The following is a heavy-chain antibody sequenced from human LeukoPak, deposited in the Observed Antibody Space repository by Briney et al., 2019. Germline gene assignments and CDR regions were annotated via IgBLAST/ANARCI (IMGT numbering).Heavy chain of an antibody. CDR1: GYVFTFYG. D-gene: IGHD1-26*01. J-gene: IGHJ5*02. Sequence: ASVQVSCKASGYVFTFYGITWVRQAPGQGLEWLGCICPHNGQTLYAHEVQDRVIMTTDASTTTAYMELRSLRSDDTAVYYCAKTREHDLDDLWGQGTLVTVSS. V-gene: IGHV1-18*01. CDR2: ICPHNGQT. CDR3: AKTREHDLDDL.